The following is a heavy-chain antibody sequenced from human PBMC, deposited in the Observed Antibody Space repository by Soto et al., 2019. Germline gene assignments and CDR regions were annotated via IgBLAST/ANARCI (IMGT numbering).Heavy chain of an antibody. CDR2: IRSSGRSI. D-gene: IGHD3-22*01. CDR1: GFTFSSYE. J-gene: IGHJ4*02. V-gene: IGHV3-48*03. Sequence: GGSLRLSCVGAGFTFSSYEMNWVRQAPGKGLEWVSNIRSSGRSINYADSVKGRFTISRDNAKNSLYLQMNSLRAEDTAVYYCTRVRDSNDYWGQGTLVTVSS. CDR3: TRVRDSNDY.